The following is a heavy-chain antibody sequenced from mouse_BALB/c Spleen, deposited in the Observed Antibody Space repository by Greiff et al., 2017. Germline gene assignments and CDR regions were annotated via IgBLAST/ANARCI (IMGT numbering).Heavy chain of an antibody. CDR1: GYTFTSYW. D-gene: IGHD1-1*01. Sequence: QVQLQQSGAELARPGASVKLSCKASGYTFTSYWMQWVKQRPGQGLEWIGAIYPGDGDTRYTQKFKGKATLTADKSSSTAYMQLSSLASEDSAVYYCARDYYGRYYFDYWGQGTTLTVSS. V-gene: IGHV1-87*01. J-gene: IGHJ2*01. CDR3: ARDYYGRYYFDY. CDR2: IYPGDGDT.